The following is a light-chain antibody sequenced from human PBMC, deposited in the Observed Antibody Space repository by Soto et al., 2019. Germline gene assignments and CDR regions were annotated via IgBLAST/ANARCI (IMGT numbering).Light chain of an antibody. CDR3: QQSSSTPYS. Sequence: DIQMTQSPSSLSASVGDRVTITCRASQNIRNYLNWYQQTPGTAPKLLIYAAYNLQSGVPSRFSGSGSGADFTLTISSLQPEDSATYYCQQSSSTPYSFGQGTNLQIK. V-gene: IGKV1-39*01. CDR1: QNIRNY. J-gene: IGKJ2*03. CDR2: AAY.